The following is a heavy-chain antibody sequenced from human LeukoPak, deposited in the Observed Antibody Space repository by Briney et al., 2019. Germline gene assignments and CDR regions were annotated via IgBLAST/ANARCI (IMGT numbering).Heavy chain of an antibody. CDR3: ARDPGYGSGSYYRSYYGMDV. CDR2: INPSGGST. J-gene: IGHJ6*04. D-gene: IGHD3-10*01. CDR1: GNTFTSYY. Sequence: ASVKVSCRASGNTFTSYYMHWVRQAPGQGLEWMGIINPSGGSTSYAQKFQGRVTMTRDTSTSTVYMELSSLRSEDTAVYYCARDPGYGSGSYYRSYYGMDVWGKGTTVTVSS. V-gene: IGHV1-46*01.